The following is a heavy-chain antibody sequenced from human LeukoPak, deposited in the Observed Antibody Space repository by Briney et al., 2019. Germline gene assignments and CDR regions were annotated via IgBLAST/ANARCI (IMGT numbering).Heavy chain of an antibody. J-gene: IGHJ3*02. CDR1: GFTFSSYA. CDR3: ARERLGSSPVDI. CDR2: ISYDGSNK. Sequence: GGSLRLSCAASGFTFSSYAMHWVRQAPGKGLEWVAVISYDGSNKYYADSVKGRFTISRDNSKNTLYLQMNSLRAEDTAVYYCARERLGSSPVDIWGQGTMVTVSS. V-gene: IGHV3-30-3*01. D-gene: IGHD3-16*01.